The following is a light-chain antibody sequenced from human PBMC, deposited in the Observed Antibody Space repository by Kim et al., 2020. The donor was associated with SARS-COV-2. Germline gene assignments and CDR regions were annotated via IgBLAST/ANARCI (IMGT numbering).Light chain of an antibody. J-gene: IGLJ1*01. CDR3: QSYDSSLSGYV. CDR1: SSNIGAGYD. Sequence: GTISCTGSSSNIGAGYDGHRYQQLPGTAPNLLIYGNSNRPSGVPDRFSGSKSGTSASLAITGLQAEDEADYYCQSYDSSLSGYVFGTGTKVTVL. CDR2: GNS. V-gene: IGLV1-40*01.